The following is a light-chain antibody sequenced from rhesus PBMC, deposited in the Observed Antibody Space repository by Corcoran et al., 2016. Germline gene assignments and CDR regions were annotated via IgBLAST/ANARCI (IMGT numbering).Light chain of an antibody. V-gene: IGKV3-17*02. CDR1: QSVSSR. J-gene: IGKJ4*01. CDR3: QQESNWALT. Sequence: EIVMTQSPATLSLSPGERATLSCRASQSVSSRLAWYQQKPGQAPRLLIYDAASRVPGLPDRFSGRGSGTEFTRTISSLEPEDVAVYFCQQESNWALTFGGGTKVEIK. CDR2: DAA.